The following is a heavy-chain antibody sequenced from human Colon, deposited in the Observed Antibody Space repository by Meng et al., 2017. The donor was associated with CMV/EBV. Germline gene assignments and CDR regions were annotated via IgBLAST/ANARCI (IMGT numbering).Heavy chain of an antibody. D-gene: IGHD4-11*01. CDR2: ISGSGGST. V-gene: IGHV3-23*01. CDR1: GFTFSNYF. Sequence: GESLKISCAASGFTFSNYFMNWVRQTPGKGLEWVSGISGSGGSTYYADSVKGRFTISRDNSKNTLYLQMNSLRAEDTAVYYCAKASSNFPYYSMDVWGQGTPVTVSS. CDR3: AKASSNFPYYSMDV. J-gene: IGHJ6*02.